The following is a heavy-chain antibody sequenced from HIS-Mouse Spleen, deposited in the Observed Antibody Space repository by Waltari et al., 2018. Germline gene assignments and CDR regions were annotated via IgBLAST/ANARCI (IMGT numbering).Heavy chain of an antibody. CDR1: GGSISSSSYY. CDR2: IDYSGRT. V-gene: IGHV4-39*07. CDR3: AREIPYSSSWYDWYFDL. J-gene: IGHJ2*01. D-gene: IGHD6-13*01. Sequence: QLQLQESGPGLVKPSETLSLTCTVSGGSISSSSYYWGWIRQPPGKGLEWIGSIDYSGRTYYNPSLKSRVTIPVDTSKNQFSRKRSSVTAADTAVYYCAREIPYSSSWYDWYFDLWGRGTLVTVSS.